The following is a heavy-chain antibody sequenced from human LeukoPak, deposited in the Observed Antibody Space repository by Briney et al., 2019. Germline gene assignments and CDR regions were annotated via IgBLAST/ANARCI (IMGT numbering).Heavy chain of an antibody. J-gene: IGHJ4*02. CDR2: INAGNGNT. CDR1: GYTFTSYA. CDR3: ARASYYYDSSGYYYVWGPCDY. Sequence: ASVKVSCKASGYTFTSYAMHWVRQAPGQRLEWMGWINAGNGNTKYSQEFQGRVTITRDTSASTAYMELSSLRSEDMAVYYCARASYYYDSSGYYYVWGPCDYWGQGTLVTVSS. D-gene: IGHD3-22*01. V-gene: IGHV1-3*03.